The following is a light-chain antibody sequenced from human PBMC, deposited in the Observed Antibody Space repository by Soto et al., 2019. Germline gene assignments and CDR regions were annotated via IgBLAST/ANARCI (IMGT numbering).Light chain of an antibody. CDR1: SSDVGTYNL. J-gene: IGLJ1*01. V-gene: IGLV2-23*02. Sequence: QSALTQPASVSGSPGQSITISCSGTSSDVGTYNLVSWYQQYPGKAPRLMIYEVTKRPSGVSNRLSGSKSGNTASLTISGLQPEDEADYYCCSYAGSSSSIFGTGTKLTVL. CDR2: EVT. CDR3: CSYAGSSSSI.